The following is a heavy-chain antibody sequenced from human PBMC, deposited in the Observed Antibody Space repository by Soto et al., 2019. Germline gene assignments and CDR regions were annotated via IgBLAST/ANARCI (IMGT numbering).Heavy chain of an antibody. CDR3: ARHIIAAAGIGAFDI. Sequence: GESLKISCKGSGYSFAGYWITWVRQKPGKGLEWMGRIDPSDSYTNYSPSFQGHVTISADKSISTAYLQWSSLKASDTAMYYCARHIIAAAGIGAFDIWGQGTMVTVSS. J-gene: IGHJ3*02. CDR2: IDPSDSYT. D-gene: IGHD6-13*01. V-gene: IGHV5-10-1*01. CDR1: GYSFAGYW.